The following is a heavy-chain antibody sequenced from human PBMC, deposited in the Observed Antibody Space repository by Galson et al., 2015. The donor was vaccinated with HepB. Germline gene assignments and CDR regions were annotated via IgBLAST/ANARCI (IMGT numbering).Heavy chain of an antibody. D-gene: IGHD4-17*01. V-gene: IGHV4-34*01. CDR2: INYSEAT. CDR3: ARDMLTKVLAY. CDR1: GGSFSGYY. J-gene: IGHJ4*02. Sequence: ETLSLTCAVYGGSFSGYYWSWVRQPPGKGLEWIGEINYSEATNYNPSLESRVTISVDTSKNQFSLELNSVTAADTAMYYCARDMLTKVLAYWSQGTWVTVSS.